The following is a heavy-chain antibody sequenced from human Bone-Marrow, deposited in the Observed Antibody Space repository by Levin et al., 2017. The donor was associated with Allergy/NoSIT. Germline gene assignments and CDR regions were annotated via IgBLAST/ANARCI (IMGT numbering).Heavy chain of an antibody. V-gene: IGHV3-15*01. J-gene: IGHJ1*01. CDR3: TTVKTYDYNGNGHFMYPGIGYFQH. Sequence: GESLKISCAASGFTFNYSWMGWVRQTAGKRLEWVGRIKSNVDGGTTEYGEFVKGRFTISRDDSKNMLFLEMNSLDTGDTAIYYCTTVKTYDYNGNGHFMYPGIGYFQHWGQGTLVTVSS. D-gene: IGHD4/OR15-4a*01. CDR2: IKSNVDGGTT. CDR1: GFTFNYSW.